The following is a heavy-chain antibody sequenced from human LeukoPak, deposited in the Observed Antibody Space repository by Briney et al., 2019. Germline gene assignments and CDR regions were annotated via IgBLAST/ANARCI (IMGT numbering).Heavy chain of an antibody. J-gene: IGHJ3*02. V-gene: IGHV4-34*01. Sequence: SETLSLTCAVYGGSFSGYYWSCIRQPPGKGLEWIGSIYYSGSTYYNPSLKSRVTISVDTSKNQFSLKLSSVTAADTAVYYCARSVAGISRAFDIWGQGTMVTVSS. CDR2: IYYSGST. D-gene: IGHD6-19*01. CDR3: ARSVAGISRAFDI. CDR1: GGSFSGYY.